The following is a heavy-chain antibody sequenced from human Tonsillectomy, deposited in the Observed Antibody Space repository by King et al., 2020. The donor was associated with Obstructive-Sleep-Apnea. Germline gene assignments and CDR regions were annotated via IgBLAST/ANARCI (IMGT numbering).Heavy chain of an antibody. CDR1: GFTFSDYG. J-gene: IGHJ6*02. D-gene: IGHD5-12*01. V-gene: IGHV3-30*18. CDR2: ISYDGSNK. CDR3: AKDRDSGYVDYGMDV. Sequence: VQLVESGGGVVQPGRSLRLSCAASGFTFSDYGIHWVRQAPGKGLEWVAIISYDGSNKYYADSLKGRFTISRDNSKNTLYLQMNSLRAEDTAVYYCAKDRDSGYVDYGMDVWGQGTTVTVSS.